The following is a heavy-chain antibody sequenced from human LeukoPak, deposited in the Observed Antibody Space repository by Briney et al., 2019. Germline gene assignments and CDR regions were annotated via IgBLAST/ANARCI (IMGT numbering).Heavy chain of an antibody. CDR3: ARARDPWYSSSWYEVDY. Sequence: GGSLRLSCAASGFTFSSYGMHWVRQAPGKGLEWVAVIWYDGSNKYYADSVKGRFTISRDNSKNTLYLQMNSLRAEDTAVYYCARARDPWYSSSWYEVDYWAREPWSPSPQ. D-gene: IGHD6-13*01. V-gene: IGHV3-33*01. J-gene: IGHJ4*02. CDR1: GFTFSSYG. CDR2: IWYDGSNK.